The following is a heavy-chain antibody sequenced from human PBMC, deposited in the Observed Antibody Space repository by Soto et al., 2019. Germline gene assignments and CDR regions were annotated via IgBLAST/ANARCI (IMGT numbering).Heavy chain of an antibody. CDR1: GFTFSDYA. J-gene: IGHJ4*02. Sequence: EVQLMESGGGLVQPGGSLRLSCAASGFTFSDYAMSWVRQAPGKGLEWVSAISGAGNSASHASSVQGRFVISRDNSKNTLFLQMNSLRAEDTAAYYCAKNVCGYTTCQLIDHWGQGNLVTVSS. V-gene: IGHV3-23*01. CDR3: AKNVCGYTTCQLIDH. D-gene: IGHD3-22*01. CDR2: ISGAGNSA.